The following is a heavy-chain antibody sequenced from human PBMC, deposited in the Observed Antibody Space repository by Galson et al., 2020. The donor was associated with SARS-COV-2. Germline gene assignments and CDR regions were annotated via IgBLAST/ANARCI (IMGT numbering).Heavy chain of an antibody. V-gene: IGHV4-39*07. CDR3: AIDHMKIRRDRYFYYGLDV. Sequence: SETLPLTCSVSGDSISRTTYYWTWIRQPPGKGLEWIGTIYHSGTTYYNPSLKSRVTISVDTSKNQFSLGLRSVTVADTAVYFCAIDHMKIRRDRYFYYGLDVWGQGTTVTVSS. J-gene: IGHJ6*02. CDR1: GDSISRTTYY. CDR2: IYHSGTT. D-gene: IGHD3-10*01.